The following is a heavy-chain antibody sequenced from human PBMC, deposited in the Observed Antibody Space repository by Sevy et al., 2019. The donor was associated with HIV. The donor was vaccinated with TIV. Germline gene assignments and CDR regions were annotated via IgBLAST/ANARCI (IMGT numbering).Heavy chain of an antibody. V-gene: IGHV4-61*01. J-gene: IGHJ3*02. CDR3: ARYCSSTSCYSHDAFDI. CDR1: GGSVSSGSYY. D-gene: IGHD2-2*02. CDR2: IYYSGST. Sequence: SETLSLTCTVSGGSVSSGSYYWSWIRQPPGKGLEWIGYIYYSGSTNYNPSLKSRVTISLETSKNQFSLKLRSVTAADTAVYYCARYCSSTSCYSHDAFDIWGQGTMVTVSS.